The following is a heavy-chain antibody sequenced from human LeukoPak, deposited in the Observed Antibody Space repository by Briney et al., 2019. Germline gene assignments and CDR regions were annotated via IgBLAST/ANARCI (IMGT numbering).Heavy chain of an antibody. CDR2: IYSGGST. J-gene: IGHJ2*01. D-gene: IGHD3-10*01. CDR1: GFTVSSNY. Sequence: GGSLRLSCEASGFTVSSNYMSWVRQAPGKGLEWVSVIYSGGSTYYADSVKGRFTISRDDSKNTVYLQMDSLRAEDTAVFHCAQGGVVISGGGGYFDLWGRGTLVTVSS. V-gene: IGHV3-66*01. CDR3: AQGGVVISGGGGYFDL.